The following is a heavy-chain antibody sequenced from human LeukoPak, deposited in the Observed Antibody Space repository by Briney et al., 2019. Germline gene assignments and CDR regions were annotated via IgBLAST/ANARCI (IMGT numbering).Heavy chain of an antibody. Sequence: ASVKVSCKASGYTFTSYYMHWVRQAPGQGLEWMGIINPSGGSTSYAQKFQGRVTMTRDTSTSTVYMELSSLRSEDTAVYYCARDQRSLNYYYGMDVWGQGTTVTVSS. CDR3: ARDQRSLNYYYGMDV. CDR1: GYTFTSYY. V-gene: IGHV1-46*01. D-gene: IGHD4-17*01. J-gene: IGHJ6*02. CDR2: INPSGGST.